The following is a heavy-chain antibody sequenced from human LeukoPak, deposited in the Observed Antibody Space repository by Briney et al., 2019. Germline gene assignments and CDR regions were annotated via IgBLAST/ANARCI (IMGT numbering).Heavy chain of an antibody. J-gene: IGHJ4*02. CDR1: GFTFRSHA. D-gene: IGHD1-20*01. V-gene: IGHV3-23*01. CDR2: IYENGGTT. Sequence: GGSLRLSCVGSGFTFRSHAMSWVRQAPEKGLEFVSGIYENGGTTYYADSVKGRFTISRDNSKNTLYLQMNSLRAEDTAVYYCAKKILTGTSPGFDYWGQGTLVTVSS. CDR3: AKKILTGTSPGFDY.